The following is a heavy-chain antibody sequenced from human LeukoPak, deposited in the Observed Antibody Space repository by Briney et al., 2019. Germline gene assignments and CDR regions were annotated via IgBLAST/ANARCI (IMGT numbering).Heavy chain of an antibody. J-gene: IGHJ4*02. CDR1: GYTFTGYY. CDR2: INPNSGGT. D-gene: IGHD6-13*01. CDR3: ARDSGIGQQLITDLDY. Sequence: ASVKVSCKASGYTFTGYYMHWVRQAPGQGLEWMGWINPNSGGTNYAQKFQGRVTMTTDTSTSTAYMELRGLRSDDTAVYYCARDSGIGQQLITDLDYWGQGTLVTVSS. V-gene: IGHV1-2*02.